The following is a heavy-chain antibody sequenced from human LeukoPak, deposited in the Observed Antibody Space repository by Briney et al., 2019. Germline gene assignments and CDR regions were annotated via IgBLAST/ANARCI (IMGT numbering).Heavy chain of an antibody. J-gene: IGHJ3*02. CDR1: GSTFSNYW. CDR2: INQDGSQI. D-gene: IGHD1-1*01. CDR3: ASLKIRRIGNAFDI. V-gene: IGHV3-7*01. Sequence: GGSLRLSCADSGSTFSNYWMSWVRQAPGKGLEWVANINQDGSQIYYVDSMMGRFTISRDNAKESLFLQMNSLRPEDTALYYCASLKIRRIGNAFDIWGQGTMVTVSS.